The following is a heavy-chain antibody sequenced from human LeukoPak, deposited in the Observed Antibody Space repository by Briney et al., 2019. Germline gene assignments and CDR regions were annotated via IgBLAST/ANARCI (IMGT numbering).Heavy chain of an antibody. D-gene: IGHD3-22*01. V-gene: IGHV1-69*05. CDR3: ARDLIGSRWFDP. J-gene: IGHJ5*02. Sequence: ASVKVSCKASGGTFSSYAISWVRQAPGQGLEWMGGIIPIFGTANYAQKFQGRVTITTDESTSTAYMELSSLRSEDTAVYYCARDLIGSRWFDPWGQGTLVTASS. CDR2: IIPIFGTA. CDR1: GGTFSSYA.